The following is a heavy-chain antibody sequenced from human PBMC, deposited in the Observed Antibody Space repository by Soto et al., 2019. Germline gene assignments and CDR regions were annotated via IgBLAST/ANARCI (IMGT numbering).Heavy chain of an antibody. CDR1: GGTFSSYA. V-gene: IGHV1-69*01. CDR2: IIPIFGTA. D-gene: IGHD2-2*01. Sequence: SVKVSCKASGGTFSSYAISWVRQAPGQGLEWMGGIIPIFGTANYAQKFQCRVTITADESTSTAYMELSSLRSEDTAVYYCACKSDIVVVPAAMDPYYYYYGMDVWGQGTTVTVSS. J-gene: IGHJ6*02. CDR3: ACKSDIVVVPAAMDPYYYYYGMDV.